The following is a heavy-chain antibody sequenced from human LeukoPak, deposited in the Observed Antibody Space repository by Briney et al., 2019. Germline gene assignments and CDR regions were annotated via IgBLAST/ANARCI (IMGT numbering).Heavy chain of an antibody. CDR1: GYSISSGYN. V-gene: IGHV4-38-2*02. Sequence: SETLSLTCTVAGYSISSGYNWGWIRQPPGKGLEWIGNINHSGSTHYNPSLKSRVTISVDTSKNQFSLKLSSVTAADTAVYYCARGSGGIAAGYWGQGTPVTVSS. J-gene: IGHJ4*02. CDR2: INHSGST. D-gene: IGHD6-13*01. CDR3: ARGSGGIAAGY.